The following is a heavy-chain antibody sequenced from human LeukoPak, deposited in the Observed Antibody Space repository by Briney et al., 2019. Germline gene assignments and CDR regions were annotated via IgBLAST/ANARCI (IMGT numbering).Heavy chain of an antibody. V-gene: IGHV1-3*01. CDR1: GYTFTSYA. CDR2: INAGNGNT. D-gene: IGHD3-16*02. CDR3: AREGLRSWDYVWGSYRFIPRFDP. Sequence: GASVKVSCKASGYTFTSYAMHWVRQAPGQRLEWMGWINAGNGNTKYSQKFQGRVTITRDTSASTAYMELSSLRPGDTAVYYCAREGLRSWDYVWGSYRFIPRFDPWGQGTLVTVSS. J-gene: IGHJ5*02.